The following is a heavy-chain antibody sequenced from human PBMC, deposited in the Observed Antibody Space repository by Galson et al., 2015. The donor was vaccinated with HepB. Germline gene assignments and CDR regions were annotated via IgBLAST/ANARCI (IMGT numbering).Heavy chain of an antibody. CDR1: GFTLSSYS. CDR3: ARDQRVDIVVVPAGWFDP. D-gene: IGHD2-2*03. CDR2: ISSSSSYI. V-gene: IGHV3-21*01. Sequence: SLRLPCADSGFTLSSYSMHWVRQAPGKGLEWVSSISSSSSYIYYADSVKGRFIISRDNAKNSLYLQINSRRAEDTAVYYCARDQRVDIVVVPAGWFDPWGQGTLVTVSS. J-gene: IGHJ5*02.